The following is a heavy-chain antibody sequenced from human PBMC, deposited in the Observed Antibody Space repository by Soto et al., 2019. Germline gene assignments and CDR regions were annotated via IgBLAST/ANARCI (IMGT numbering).Heavy chain of an antibody. CDR2: INHRGNT. CDR1: GGSFSGYY. D-gene: IGHD3-9*01. CDR3: ARLEGLATISYYFDF. Sequence: SETLSLTCAVYGGSFSGYYWSWIRQPPGKGLEWIGKINHRGNTNYNPSLKTRVTISLDKSKSQFSLKLNSVTAADSAVYFCARLEGLATISYYFDFWGPGALVTVSS. V-gene: IGHV4-34*01. J-gene: IGHJ4*02.